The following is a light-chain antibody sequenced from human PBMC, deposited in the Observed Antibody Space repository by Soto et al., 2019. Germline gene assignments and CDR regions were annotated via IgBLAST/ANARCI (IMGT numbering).Light chain of an antibody. V-gene: IGKV1-5*01. Sequence: DIQMTQSPSTLSASVGDRVTITCRASQSISSWLAWYQQKPGKAPKVLIYDASTLESGVPSRFSGSGSETEFTLTISSLQPDDFATYYCQQYNSYLWTFGQGTRWIS. J-gene: IGKJ1*01. CDR3: QQYNSYLWT. CDR2: DAS. CDR1: QSISSW.